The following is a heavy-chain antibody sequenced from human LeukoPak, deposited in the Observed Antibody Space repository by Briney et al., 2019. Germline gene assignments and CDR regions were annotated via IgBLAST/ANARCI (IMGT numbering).Heavy chain of an antibody. CDR3: GRDGRFGGDCYAS. D-gene: IGHD2-21*02. V-gene: IGHV3-21*01. Sequence: GGSLRLSCAAYRFSFSSYTMNWVRQAPGKGLEWVSIISSSSSYIYYADSVKGRFTISRDNAKNALHLQMNSLSVEDTAVYYCGRDGRFGGDCYASWGERTLVTVP. CDR1: RFSFSSYT. CDR2: ISSSSSYI. J-gene: IGHJ4*02.